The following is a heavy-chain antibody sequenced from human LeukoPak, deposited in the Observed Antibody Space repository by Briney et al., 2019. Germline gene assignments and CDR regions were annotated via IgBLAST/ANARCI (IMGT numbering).Heavy chain of an antibody. CDR1: GYTLTELS. CDR3: ATSLYCSSTSCPSRYFDY. Sequence: ASVKVSCKVSGYTLTELSMHWVRQAPGKGLEWMGGFDPEDGETIYAQKFQGRVTMTEDTSTDIAYMELSSLRSEDTAVYYCATSLYCSSTSCPSRYFDYWGQGTLVTVSS. CDR2: FDPEDGET. D-gene: IGHD2-2*01. J-gene: IGHJ4*02. V-gene: IGHV1-24*01.